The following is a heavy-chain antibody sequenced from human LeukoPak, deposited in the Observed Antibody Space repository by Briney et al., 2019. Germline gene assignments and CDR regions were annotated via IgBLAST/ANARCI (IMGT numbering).Heavy chain of an antibody. V-gene: IGHV1-18*01. CDR2: ISAHNGNT. Sequence: ASVKVSCKASGYTFTSYGFSWVRQAPGQGLEWMGWISAHNGNTNYAQKLQDRVTMTTDTFTSTAYMELRSLRSDDTAVYYCARDGDMATHECWYFDLWGRGTLVTVSS. CDR3: ARDGDMATHECWYFDL. D-gene: IGHD5-24*01. J-gene: IGHJ2*01. CDR1: GYTFTSYG.